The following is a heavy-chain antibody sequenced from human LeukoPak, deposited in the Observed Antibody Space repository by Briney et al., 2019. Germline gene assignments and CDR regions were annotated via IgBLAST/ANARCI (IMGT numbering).Heavy chain of an antibody. J-gene: IGHJ6*03. CDR1: GFTFSSYS. CDR3: ARGREELEWLLSHYYYYYMDV. Sequence: PGGSLRLSCAASGFTFSSYSMNWVRQAPGKGLEWVSSISSSSSYIYYADSVKGRFTISRDNAKNSLYLQMNSLRAEDTAVYYCARGREELEWLLSHYYYYYMDVWGKGTTVTVSS. D-gene: IGHD3-3*01. CDR2: ISSSSSYI. V-gene: IGHV3-21*01.